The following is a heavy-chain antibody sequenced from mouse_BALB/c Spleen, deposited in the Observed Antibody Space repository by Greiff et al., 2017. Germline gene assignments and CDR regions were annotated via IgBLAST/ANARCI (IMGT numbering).Heavy chain of an antibody. Sequence: QVQLQQSGAELVRPGVSVKISCKGSGYTFTDYAMHWVKQSHAKSLEWIGVISTYYGDASYNQKFKGKATMTVDKSSSTAYMELARLTSEDSAIYYCARGVLRPPAMDYWGQGTSVTVSS. CDR3: ARGVLRPPAMDY. J-gene: IGHJ4*01. CDR1: GYTFTDYA. V-gene: IGHV1S137*01. D-gene: IGHD1-2*01. CDR2: ISTYYGDA.